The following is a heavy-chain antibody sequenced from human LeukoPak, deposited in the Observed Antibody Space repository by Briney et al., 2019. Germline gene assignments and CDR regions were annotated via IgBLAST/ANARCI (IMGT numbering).Heavy chain of an antibody. CDR1: GGSISSYY. CDR3: AAMGGDGPHYYYYYGMDV. D-gene: IGHD5-24*01. Sequence: SETLSLTCTVSGGSISSYYWSWIRQPPGKGLQWIGYLYYSWSTNYNPSLKSRVTISVDTSKNQFSLKLSSVTAADTAVYYCAAMGGDGPHYYYYYGMDVWGQGTTVTVSS. V-gene: IGHV4-59*01. CDR2: LYYSWST. J-gene: IGHJ6*02.